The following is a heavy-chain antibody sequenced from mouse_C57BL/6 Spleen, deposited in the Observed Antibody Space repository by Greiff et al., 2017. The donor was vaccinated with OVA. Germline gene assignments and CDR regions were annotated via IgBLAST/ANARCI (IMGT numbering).Heavy chain of an antibody. Sequence: QVQLQQSGAELVRPGASVTLSCKASGYTFTDYEMHWVKQTPVHGLEWIGAIDPETGGTAYNQKFKGKAILTADKSSSTAYMELRSLTSEDSAVYYCTPYDGYYGDYWGQGTTLTVSS. D-gene: IGHD2-3*01. CDR1: GYTFTDYE. CDR3: TPYDGYYGDY. J-gene: IGHJ2*01. V-gene: IGHV1-15*01. CDR2: IDPETGGT.